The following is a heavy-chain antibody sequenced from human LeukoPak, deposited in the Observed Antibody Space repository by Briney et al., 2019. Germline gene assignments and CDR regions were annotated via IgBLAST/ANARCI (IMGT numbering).Heavy chain of an antibody. CDR3: ARSHLNSSSWYGHNWFDP. V-gene: IGHV1-69*13. CDR2: IIPIFGTA. CDR1: GGTFSSYA. D-gene: IGHD6-13*01. Sequence: GASVKVSCKASGGTFSSYAISWVRQAPGQGLEWMGGIIPIFGTANYAQKFQGRVTITADESTSTAYMELSSLRSEDTAVYYCARSHLNSSSWYGHNWFDPWGQGTLVTVSS. J-gene: IGHJ5*02.